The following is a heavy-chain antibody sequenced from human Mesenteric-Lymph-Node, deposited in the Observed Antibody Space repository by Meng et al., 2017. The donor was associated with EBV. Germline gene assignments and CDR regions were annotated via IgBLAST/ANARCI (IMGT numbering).Heavy chain of an antibody. CDR1: GASIDSSDW. D-gene: IGHD3-22*01. Sequence: QVQLQQSGPGLVKPSGTLSLTCAVSGASIDSSDWWTWVRQAPGKGLEWIGEIHHSGTTNYNPSLESRVTISIDKSDNQFSLKLTSVTAADTAVYYCARGLGGHYPTMEYWGQGTLVTVSS. CDR3: ARGLGGHYPTMEY. J-gene: IGHJ4*02. CDR2: IHHSGTT. V-gene: IGHV4-4*02.